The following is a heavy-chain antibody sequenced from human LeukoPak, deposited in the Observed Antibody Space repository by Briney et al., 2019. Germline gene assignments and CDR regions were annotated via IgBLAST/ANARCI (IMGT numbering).Heavy chain of an antibody. D-gene: IGHD3-3*01. J-gene: IGHJ4*02. CDR3: PKTHVFGVVTYSDT. CDR2: ISGSGGST. CDR1: GCTFSSYA. Sequence: GGSLRLSCAASGCTFSSYAMSWVRQAPGKGLQGVSAISGSGGSTYYADSVKGRFTISRDNSKNTLYLQMNSLRAGETAVYYLPKTHVFGVVTYSDTWGQGTLATVSS. V-gene: IGHV3-23*01.